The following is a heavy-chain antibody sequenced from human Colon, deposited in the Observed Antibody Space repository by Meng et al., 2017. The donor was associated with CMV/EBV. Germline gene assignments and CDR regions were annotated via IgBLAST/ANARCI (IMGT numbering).Heavy chain of an antibody. J-gene: IGHJ4*02. Sequence: ESLKISCAASGFTFSSYWMSWVRQAPGKGLEWVANIKQDGSEKYYVDSVKGRFTISRDNAKNSLYLQMNSLRAEDTAVYYCATSRTFDYWGQGTLVTVSS. V-gene: IGHV3-7*01. CDR3: ATSRTFDY. CDR1: GFTFSSYW. CDR2: IKQDGSEK.